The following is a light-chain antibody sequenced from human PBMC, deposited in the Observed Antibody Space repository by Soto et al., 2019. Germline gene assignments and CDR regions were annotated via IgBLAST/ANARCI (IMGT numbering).Light chain of an antibody. CDR3: CSYAGRSTWV. CDR2: EGS. Sequence: QPVLTQPASVSGSPGQSITISCTGTSNDVGSYTLVSWYQQHPGKAPKLMIDEGSKRPSGVSNRFSGSKSGNTASLTISGLQADDEADYYCCSYAGRSTWVFGGGTKLTVL. V-gene: IGLV2-23*01. J-gene: IGLJ3*02. CDR1: SNDVGSYTL.